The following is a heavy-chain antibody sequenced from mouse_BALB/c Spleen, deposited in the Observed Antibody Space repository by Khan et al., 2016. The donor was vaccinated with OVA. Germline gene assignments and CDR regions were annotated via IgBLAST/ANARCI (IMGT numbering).Heavy chain of an antibody. D-gene: IGHD1-2*01. V-gene: IGHV3-2*02. CDR3: ARSITTATSGVAY. J-gene: IGHJ3*01. CDR1: GYSITSDYT. Sequence: EVELVESGPGLVKPSQSLSLTCTVTGYSITSDYTWNWIRQFPGNKLEWMGYMTYSGSAIYNPSLKSRVSITRDTSKNQFFLQLNSVTTEDTAAYYCARSITTATSGVAYWGQGTLVTVSA. CDR2: MTYSGSA.